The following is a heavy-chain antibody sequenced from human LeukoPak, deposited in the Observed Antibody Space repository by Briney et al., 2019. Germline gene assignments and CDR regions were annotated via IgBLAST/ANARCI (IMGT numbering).Heavy chain of an antibody. J-gene: IGHJ4*02. V-gene: IGHV3-11*04. CDR1: GFRFSDYY. D-gene: IGHD4-17*01. CDR3: ARDRGSTVTTVGY. Sequence: PGGSLRLSCVTSGFRFSDYYMMWIRQAPGKGPEWVAHISSSAATTLYADSVKGRFTVPRDNAKNSLYLEMTSLRAEDTAVYYCARDRGSTVTTVGYWGQGTLVTVSS. CDR2: ISSSAATT.